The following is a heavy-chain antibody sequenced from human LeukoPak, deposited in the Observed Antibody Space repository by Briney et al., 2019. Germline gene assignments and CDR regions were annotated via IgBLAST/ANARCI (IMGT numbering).Heavy chain of an antibody. D-gene: IGHD4-23*01. CDR1: GGSISSSSYY. CDR3: ARDPTVVTPEAVDI. V-gene: IGHV4-39*07. CDR2: IYYSGST. Sequence: SETLSLTCTVSGGSISSSSYYWGWIRQPPGKGLEWIGSIYYSGSTYYNPSLKSRVTISVDTSKNQFSLKLRSVTAADTAVYYCARDPTVVTPEAVDIWGQGAKVTVSS. J-gene: IGHJ3*02.